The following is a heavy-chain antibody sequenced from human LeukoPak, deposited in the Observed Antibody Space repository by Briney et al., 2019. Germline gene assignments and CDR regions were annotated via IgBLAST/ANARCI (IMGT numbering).Heavy chain of an antibody. CDR1: GFTFVNAS. V-gene: IGHV3-74*01. J-gene: IGHJ4*02. Sequence: GGSLRLSCLTSGFTFVNASMSWVRQAPGKGLVWVSRINTDGTTTSYADSVKGRFTISRDNAKNTLYLQMNSLRAEDTAVYYCGRNLAADIDSWGQGTLVTVSS. CDR3: GRNLAADIDS. CDR2: INTDGTTT. D-gene: IGHD6-13*01.